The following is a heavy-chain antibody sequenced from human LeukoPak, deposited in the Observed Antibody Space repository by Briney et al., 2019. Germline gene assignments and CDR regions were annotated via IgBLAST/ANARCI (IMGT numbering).Heavy chain of an antibody. CDR1: GFTFSSYS. J-gene: IGHJ4*02. V-gene: IGHV3-48*01. Sequence: QPGGSLRLSCAASGFTFSSYSMNWVRQAPGKGLEWVSYISSSSSTIYYADSVKGRFTISRDNAKNSLYLQMNSLRVEDTAVYYCARDSYDSSGYYSGLGFWGQGTLVTVSS. CDR2: ISSSSSTI. CDR3: ARDSYDSSGYYSGLGF. D-gene: IGHD3-22*01.